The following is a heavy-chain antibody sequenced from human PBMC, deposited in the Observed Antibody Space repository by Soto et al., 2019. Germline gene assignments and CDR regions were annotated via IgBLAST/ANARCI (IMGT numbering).Heavy chain of an antibody. Sequence: GASVQASCEACREGLASRYLHWVRQDPGQGLDWMGGIIPIFGTANYAQKFQGRVTITADKSTSTAYMELSSLRSEDTAVYYCARGRGGNYYDRSGFHAFDIRGQGTIVTVSS. J-gene: IGHJ3*02. D-gene: IGHD3-22*01. CDR3: ARGRGGNYYDRSGFHAFDI. CDR1: REGLASRY. CDR2: IIPIFGTA. V-gene: IGHV1-69*06.